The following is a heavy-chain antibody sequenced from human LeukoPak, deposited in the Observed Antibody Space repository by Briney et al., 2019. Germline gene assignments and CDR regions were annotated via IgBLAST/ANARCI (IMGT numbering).Heavy chain of an antibody. Sequence: PGGSLRLSCAASGFTFSSYAMSWVRQAPGKGLEWVSSISGSGGNTYYADSVKGRFTISRDYAKNSLYLQMNSLRVEDTAVYYCAKVAKYYYGPETYYFFEQWGQGTPVTASS. D-gene: IGHD3-10*01. J-gene: IGHJ4*02. CDR2: ISGSGGNT. V-gene: IGHV3-23*01. CDR3: AKVAKYYYGPETYYFFEQ. CDR1: GFTFSSYA.